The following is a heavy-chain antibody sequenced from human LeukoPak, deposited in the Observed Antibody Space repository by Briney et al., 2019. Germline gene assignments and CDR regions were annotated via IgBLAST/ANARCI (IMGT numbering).Heavy chain of an antibody. CDR3: ARRGDYTTGTMNAFDI. Sequence: SETLSLTCTVSGGSISSSSYYWGWIRQPPGKGLEWIGSIYYSGSTYYNPSLKSRVTISVDTSKNQFSLKLSSVTAADTAVYYCARRGDYTTGTMNAFDIWGQGTMVTVSS. V-gene: IGHV4-39*01. D-gene: IGHD1-7*01. J-gene: IGHJ3*02. CDR2: IYYSGST. CDR1: GGSISSSSYY.